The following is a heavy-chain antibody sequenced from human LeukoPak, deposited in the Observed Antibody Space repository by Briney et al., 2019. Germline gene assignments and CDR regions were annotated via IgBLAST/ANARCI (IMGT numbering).Heavy chain of an antibody. CDR2: INWNGGST. V-gene: IGHV3-20*04. CDR3: ARDRRRYCSGGSCSGADY. J-gene: IGHJ4*02. CDR1: GFTFDDYG. D-gene: IGHD2-15*01. Sequence: GGSLRLSCAASGFTFDDYGMSWVRQAPGKGLEWVSGINWNGGSTGYADSVKGRFTISRDNAKNSLYLQMNSLRAEDTALYYCARDRRRYCSGGSCSGADYWGQGTLVTVSS.